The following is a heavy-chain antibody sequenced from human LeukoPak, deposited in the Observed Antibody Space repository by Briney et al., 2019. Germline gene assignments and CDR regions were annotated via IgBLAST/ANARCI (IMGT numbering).Heavy chain of an antibody. CDR1: GGTFSSYA. V-gene: IGHV1-69*13. CDR2: IIPIFGTA. J-gene: IGHJ5*02. D-gene: IGHD1-7*01. Sequence: ASVKVSCKASGGTFSSYAISWVRQAPGQGLGWMGGIIPIFGTANYAQKFQGRVTITADESTSTAYMELSSLRSEDTAVYYCARGLTGTTFDPWGQGTLVTVSS. CDR3: ARGLTGTTFDP.